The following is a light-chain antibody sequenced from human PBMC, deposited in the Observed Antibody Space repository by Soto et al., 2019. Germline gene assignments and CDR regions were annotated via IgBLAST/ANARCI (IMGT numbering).Light chain of an antibody. CDR2: YNS. V-gene: IGLV1-40*01. CDR1: SSNIGAGYD. CDR3: QSYDSSLSGSVV. J-gene: IGLJ2*01. Sequence: QSALTQSPSVSGAPGQRVTISCTGSSSNIGAGYDVHWYQQLPGKAPKLLIYYNSNRPSGVPDRFSGSKSGTSASLAITGLQAEDEADYYCQSYDSSLSGSVVFGGGTKLTVL.